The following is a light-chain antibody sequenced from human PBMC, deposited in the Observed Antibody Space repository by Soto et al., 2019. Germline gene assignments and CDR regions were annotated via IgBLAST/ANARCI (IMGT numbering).Light chain of an antibody. J-gene: IGLJ1*01. CDR3: NSLRVNHLYV. Sequence: QSVLTQPASVSGSPGQTITISCTGTSSDVGRYNTASWYQHHPGKAPKLIIYEVTHRPAGISDRFSASKSGNTASLTISGLQAEDEADYYCNSLRVNHLYVFGSGTKVTV. CDR2: EVT. V-gene: IGLV2-14*01. CDR1: SSDVGRYNT.